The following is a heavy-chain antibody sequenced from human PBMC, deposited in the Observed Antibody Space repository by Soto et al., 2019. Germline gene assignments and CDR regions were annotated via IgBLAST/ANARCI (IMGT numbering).Heavy chain of an antibody. J-gene: IGHJ4*02. CDR3: ARALNSYYYASSGYYPGDY. Sequence: QVQLVQSGAEVKKPGSSVKVSCKASGGTFSSYAISWVRQAPGQGLEWMGGIIPIFGTANYAQKFQGRVTITADKSTSTAYMELSSLRSEDTAVYYCARALNSYYYASSGYYPGDYWGQGTLVTVSS. CDR2: IIPIFGTA. V-gene: IGHV1-69*06. CDR1: GGTFSSYA. D-gene: IGHD3-22*01.